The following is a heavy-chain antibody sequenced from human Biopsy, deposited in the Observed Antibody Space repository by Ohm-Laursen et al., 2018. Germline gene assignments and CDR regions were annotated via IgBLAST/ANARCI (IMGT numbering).Heavy chain of an antibody. J-gene: IGHJ5*02. Sequence: SDTLSLTCTVSGGSISSETNYWGRIRQPPGKGLEWIGSIFYGGITYYNPSLKSRVTISVDTSKNQFSLNLSSVTGADTAVYYCARHPTGFWFDPWGQGTLVTVSS. CDR1: GGSISSETNY. CDR3: ARHPTGFWFDP. V-gene: IGHV4-39*01. CDR2: IFYGGIT.